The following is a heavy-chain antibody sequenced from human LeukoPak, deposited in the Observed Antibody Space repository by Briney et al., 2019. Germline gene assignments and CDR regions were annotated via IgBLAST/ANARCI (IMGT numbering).Heavy chain of an antibody. V-gene: IGHV3-74*01. CDR2: INTDGSST. CDR1: GFTFSSYW. Sequence: GGSLRLSCAASGFTFSSYWMHWVRQAPGKGLVWVSRINTDGSSTSYADSVKGRFTISRDNAKNTLYLQMNSLRAEDTAVYYCAREIGYSSSWYEDYWGQGTLVTVSS. J-gene: IGHJ4*02. D-gene: IGHD6-13*01. CDR3: AREIGYSSSWYEDY.